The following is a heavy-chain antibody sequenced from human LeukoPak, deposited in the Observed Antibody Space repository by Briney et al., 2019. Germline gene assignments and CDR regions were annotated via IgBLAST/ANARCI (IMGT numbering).Heavy chain of an antibody. CDR2: ISYDGSNK. Sequence: PGGSLRLSCAASGFTFSSYGMHWVRQAPGKGLKWVAVISYDGSNKYYADSVKGRFTISRDNSKNTLYLQMNSLRAEDTAVYYCAKEVSPTSFIFGAAAGTGTDYYFDYWGQGTLVTVSS. V-gene: IGHV3-30*18. D-gene: IGHD6-13*01. CDR3: AKEVSPTSFIFGAAAGTGTDYYFDY. CDR1: GFTFSSYG. J-gene: IGHJ4*02.